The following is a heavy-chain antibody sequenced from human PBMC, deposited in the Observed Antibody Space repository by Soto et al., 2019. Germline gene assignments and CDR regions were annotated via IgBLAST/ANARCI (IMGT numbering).Heavy chain of an antibody. CDR1: GGSVSSGSYY. Sequence: PSETLSLTCTVSGGSVSSGSYYWSWIRQPPGKGLEWIGYIYYSGSTNYNPSLKSRVTISVDTSKNQFSLKLSSVTAADTAVYYCARDRIVVVQAAMGGMDVWGQGATVTVSS. J-gene: IGHJ6*02. D-gene: IGHD2-2*01. CDR2: IYYSGST. V-gene: IGHV4-61*01. CDR3: ARDRIVVVQAAMGGMDV.